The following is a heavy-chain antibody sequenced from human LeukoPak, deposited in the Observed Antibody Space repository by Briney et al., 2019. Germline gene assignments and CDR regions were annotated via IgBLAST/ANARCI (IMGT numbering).Heavy chain of an antibody. CDR2: IWYDGSNK. CDR1: GFTFSSYG. Sequence: GGSLRLSCAASGFTFSSYGMHWVRQAPGKGLEWVAVIWYDGSNKYYADSVKGRFTISRDNSKNTLYLQMNSLRAEDTAVYSCAKDLESSSSDAFDIWGQGTMVTVSS. V-gene: IGHV3-33*06. J-gene: IGHJ3*02. D-gene: IGHD6-6*01. CDR3: AKDLESSSSDAFDI.